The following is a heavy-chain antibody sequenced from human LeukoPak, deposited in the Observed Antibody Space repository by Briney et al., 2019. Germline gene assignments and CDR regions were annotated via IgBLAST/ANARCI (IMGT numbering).Heavy chain of an antibody. D-gene: IGHD3-22*01. V-gene: IGHV1-8*02. J-gene: IGHJ1*01. CDR2: MNPNSGNS. Sequence: ASVKVSCKASGYTFTSYGISWVRQAPGQGLGWMGWMNPNSGNSGFAQKFQGRVIMTRNTSIATAYMEVTNLRFDDTAVYYCVDPDRWGQGTLVTVSS. CDR3: VDPDR. CDR1: GYTFTSYG.